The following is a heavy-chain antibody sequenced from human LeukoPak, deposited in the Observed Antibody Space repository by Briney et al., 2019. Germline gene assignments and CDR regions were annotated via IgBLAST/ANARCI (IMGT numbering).Heavy chain of an antibody. CDR1: GFTFSTYW. CDR2: ISGSGGST. Sequence: GGSLRLSCAASGFTFSTYWMHWVRQAPGKGLEWVSAISGSGGSTYYADSVKGRFTISRDNSKNTLYLQMNSLRAEDTAVYYCAKGHSSGLYLYYFDYWGQGTLVTVSS. J-gene: IGHJ4*02. D-gene: IGHD6-19*01. V-gene: IGHV3-23*01. CDR3: AKGHSSGLYLYYFDY.